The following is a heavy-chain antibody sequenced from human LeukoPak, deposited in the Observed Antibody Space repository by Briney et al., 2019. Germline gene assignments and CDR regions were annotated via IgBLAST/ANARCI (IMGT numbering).Heavy chain of an antibody. J-gene: IGHJ4*02. CDR1: GFTFSNYG. CDR3: ANNFDY. V-gene: IGHV3-33*06. CDR2: IWYDGSNE. Sequence: GGSLRLSCATSGFTFSNYGMHRVRQAPGKGLEWVAVIWYDGSNEYYADSVKGRFTISRDNSKNTLYLQMNSLRAEDTAVYYCANNFDYWGQGTLVTVSS.